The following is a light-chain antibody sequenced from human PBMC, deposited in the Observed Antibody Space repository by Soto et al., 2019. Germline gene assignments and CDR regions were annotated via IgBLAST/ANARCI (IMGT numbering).Light chain of an antibody. CDR1: QSVSSSY. CDR3: QQYGASLLT. CDR2: GAS. Sequence: EVVLTQSPGTLSLSPGERATLSCRASQSVSSSYLAWYQQKPGQAPRLLIYGASSRATGVPDRFSGSSSGTDFTLTISRLGPEDFAVYYCQQYGASLLTFGGGTKVEIK. V-gene: IGKV3-20*01. J-gene: IGKJ4*01.